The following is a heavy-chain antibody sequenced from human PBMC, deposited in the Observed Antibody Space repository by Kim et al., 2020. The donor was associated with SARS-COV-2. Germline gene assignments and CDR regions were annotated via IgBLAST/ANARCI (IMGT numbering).Heavy chain of an antibody. CDR2: STSGRT. D-gene: IGHD3-16*02. Sequence: STSGRTNYSPSLQSRVTMAVDMSKNEFSLELSSVTAADTAVYYCASALGHWGQGTLVTVSS. J-gene: IGHJ4*02. V-gene: IGHV4-4*07. CDR3: ASALGH.